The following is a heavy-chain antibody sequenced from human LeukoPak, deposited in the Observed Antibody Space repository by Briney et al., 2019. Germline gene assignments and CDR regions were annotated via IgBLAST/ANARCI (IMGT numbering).Heavy chain of an antibody. D-gene: IGHD2-2*03. Sequence: GGSLRLSCAASGFTFSSYWMSWVRQAPGKGLEWVANIKQDGSEKYYVDSVKGRFTISRDNAKNSLYLQMNSLRAEDTAVYYCARAPGYCSSTSCSLSPYYFDYWGQGTLVTVSS. J-gene: IGHJ4*02. CDR1: GFTFSSYW. CDR3: ARAPGYCSSTSCSLSPYYFDY. CDR2: IKQDGSEK. V-gene: IGHV3-7*01.